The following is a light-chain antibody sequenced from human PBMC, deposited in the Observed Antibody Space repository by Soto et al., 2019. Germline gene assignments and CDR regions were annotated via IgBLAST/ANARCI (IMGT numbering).Light chain of an antibody. CDR3: QHLNTYLTT. CDR2: STS. CDR1: QGISGY. J-gene: IGKJ5*01. Sequence: DIQLTQSPSFLSASVGDRVTITCRASQGISGYLAWYQQKPGKVPKLLIYSTSTLQSGVPSRFSGSASGTEFTLTISSLQPEDFATYYCQHLNTYLTTFGQGTRLEI. V-gene: IGKV1-9*01.